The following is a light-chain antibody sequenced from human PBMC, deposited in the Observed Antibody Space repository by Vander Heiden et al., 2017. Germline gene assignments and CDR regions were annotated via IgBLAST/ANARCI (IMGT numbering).Light chain of an antibody. CDR2: SNY. Sequence: QSVLTQPPSVSGAPGQRVTTAAHGGSSNSRVGYNVHWYQQLPGTAPKLRSYSNYNRPSGVPDRFSGSKSGTSASLAITGLQAEDEADYYCQSYDSSLSGSEVFGGGTKLTVL. CDR1: SSNSRVGYN. CDR3: QSYDSSLSGSEV. V-gene: IGLV1-40*01. J-gene: IGLJ3*02.